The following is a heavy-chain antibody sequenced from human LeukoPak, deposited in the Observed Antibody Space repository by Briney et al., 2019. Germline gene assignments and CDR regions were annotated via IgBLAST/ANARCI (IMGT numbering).Heavy chain of an antibody. Sequence: SETLSLTCTVSGYSISSGYYWGWIRQPPGKGLEWIGSIYYSGSTYYNPSLKSRVTISVDTSKNQFSLKLSSVTAADTAVYYCARSVRGYSYGTFDYWGQGTLVTVSS. V-gene: IGHV4-38-2*02. CDR1: GYSISSGYY. D-gene: IGHD5-18*01. CDR3: ARSVRGYSYGTFDY. J-gene: IGHJ4*02. CDR2: IYYSGST.